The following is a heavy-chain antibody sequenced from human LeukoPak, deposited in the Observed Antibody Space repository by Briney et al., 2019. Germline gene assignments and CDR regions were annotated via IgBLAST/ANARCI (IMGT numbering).Heavy chain of an antibody. J-gene: IGHJ4*02. D-gene: IGHD3-22*01. Sequence: SETLSLTCTVSGVSISRGSHYWSWIRQPAGKGLEWIGRIHTIGNTNYSPSLWRRVTISVDTSKNQFSLRLHSVTAADTAVYYCARDRSYYADTGTDYWGQGALVTVSS. CDR1: GVSISRGSHY. V-gene: IGHV4-61*02. CDR2: IHTIGNT. CDR3: ARDRSYYADTGTDY.